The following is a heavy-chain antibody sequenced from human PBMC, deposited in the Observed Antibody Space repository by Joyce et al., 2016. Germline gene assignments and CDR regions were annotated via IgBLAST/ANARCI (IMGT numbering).Heavy chain of an antibody. D-gene: IGHD1-14*01. CDR2: INQDGSEK. CDR3: ARDATVTTFDY. J-gene: IGHJ4*02. Sequence: EVQLVESGGGLVQPGGSMRLSCAASGFTFSSVWMSWVRQAPGKGLVWVAQINQDGSEKYYMDSVEGRFTISRDNAKNSLYLQMNSLRAEDTAVYYCARDATVTTFDYWGQGTLVTVSS. V-gene: IGHV3-7*01. CDR1: GFTFSSVW.